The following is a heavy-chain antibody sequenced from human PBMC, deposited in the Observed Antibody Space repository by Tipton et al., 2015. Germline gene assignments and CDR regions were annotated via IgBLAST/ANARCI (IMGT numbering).Heavy chain of an antibody. CDR3: ARARGRHGGLFDA. V-gene: IGHV4-59*01. CDR2: IQYSGGT. CDR1: SDSINKCY. Sequence: TLSLTCTVSSDSINKCYWSWIRQPPGKELQWIGYIQYSGGTNYNPSLESRVSMSVDTSKTQFSLEMRSVTATDTAVYCCARARGRHGGLFDAWGQGTLVTVSS. J-gene: IGHJ5*02. D-gene: IGHD4-23*01.